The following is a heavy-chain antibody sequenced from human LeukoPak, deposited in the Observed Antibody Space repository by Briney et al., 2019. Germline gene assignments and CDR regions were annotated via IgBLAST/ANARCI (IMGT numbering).Heavy chain of an antibody. CDR3: ARVSEILTDYYSVRPGFDY. CDR1: GGSMSDYY. CDR2: IYYSGST. J-gene: IGHJ4*02. V-gene: IGHV4-59*01. Sequence: SETLSLTCTVSGGSMSDYYWSWIRQPPGKGLEWIGYIYYSGSTSYNPSLKSRVTISVDTSKSQFSLKLRSVTAADTAVYYCARVSEILTDYYSVRPGFDYWGQGILVTVSS. D-gene: IGHD3-9*01.